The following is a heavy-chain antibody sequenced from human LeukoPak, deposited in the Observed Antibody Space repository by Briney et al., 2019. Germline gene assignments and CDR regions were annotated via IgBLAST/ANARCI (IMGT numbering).Heavy chain of an antibody. CDR3: ARVGRAEGYCSSTSCYEDLY. Sequence: GGSLRPSCAASGFTFSSYAMHWVRQAPGKGLEWVAVISYDGSNKYYADSVKGRFTISRDNSKNTLYLQMNSLRAEDTAVYYCARVGRAEGYCSSTSCYEDLYWGQGTLVTVSS. J-gene: IGHJ4*02. V-gene: IGHV3-30*04. D-gene: IGHD2-2*01. CDR2: ISYDGSNK. CDR1: GFTFSSYA.